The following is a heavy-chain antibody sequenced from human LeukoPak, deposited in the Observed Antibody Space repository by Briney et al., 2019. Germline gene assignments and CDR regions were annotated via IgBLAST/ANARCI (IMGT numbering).Heavy chain of an antibody. CDR3: ARTEGTYSSSWRPHDY. V-gene: IGHV4-31*03. CDR2: IYYSGST. J-gene: IGHJ4*02. CDR1: GGSISSGGYY. D-gene: IGHD6-13*01. Sequence: SQTLSLTCTVSGGSISSGGYYWSWIRQHPGKGLEWIGYIYYSGSTYYNPSLKSRVTISVDTSKNQFSLKLSSVTAADTAVYYCARTEGTYSSSWRPHDYWGQGTLVTVSS.